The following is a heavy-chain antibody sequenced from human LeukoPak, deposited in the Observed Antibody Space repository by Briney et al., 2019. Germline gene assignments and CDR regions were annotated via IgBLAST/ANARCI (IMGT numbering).Heavy chain of an antibody. D-gene: IGHD3-10*01. Sequence: GGSLRLSCAASGFTFSSYAMSWVRQAPGKGLEWVSAISGSGGSTYYADSVKGRFTISRDNSKNTLYLQMNSLRAEDTAVYYCAKAGYYGSGSYFLNDAFGIWGQGTMVTVSS. CDR2: ISGSGGST. CDR1: GFTFSSYA. V-gene: IGHV3-23*01. CDR3: AKAGYYGSGSYFLNDAFGI. J-gene: IGHJ3*02.